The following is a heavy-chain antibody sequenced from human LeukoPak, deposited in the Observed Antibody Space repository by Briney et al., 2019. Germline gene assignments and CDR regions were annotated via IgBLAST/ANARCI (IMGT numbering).Heavy chain of an antibody. CDR2: ISYDGSNK. Sequence: GGSLRLSCAASGFTFSSTTMNWVRQAPGKGLEWVAVISYDGSNKYYADSVQGRFSISRDNSKNTLYLQMNSLRAEDTAVYYCAKDGQQWLRTHYHGMDVWGQGTTVTVSS. V-gene: IGHV3-30*04. CDR3: AKDGQQWLRTHYHGMDV. CDR1: GFTFSSTT. J-gene: IGHJ6*02. D-gene: IGHD6-19*01.